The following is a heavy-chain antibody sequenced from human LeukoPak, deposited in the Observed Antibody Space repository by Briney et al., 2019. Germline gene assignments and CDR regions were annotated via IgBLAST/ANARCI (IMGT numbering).Heavy chain of an antibody. CDR1: GGSITIYH. D-gene: IGHD2-21*02. J-gene: IGHJ4*02. CDR3: AREAYCGGDCYSGFDY. Sequence: SETLSLTCIVSGGSITIYHWSWIRQPPGKGLEWVGYMYYSGNTNYSPSLKSRVNISVGTSKNQFSLKLSSVTAADTAVYYCAREAYCGGDCYSGFDYWGQGTLVTVSS. CDR2: MYYSGNT. V-gene: IGHV4-59*01.